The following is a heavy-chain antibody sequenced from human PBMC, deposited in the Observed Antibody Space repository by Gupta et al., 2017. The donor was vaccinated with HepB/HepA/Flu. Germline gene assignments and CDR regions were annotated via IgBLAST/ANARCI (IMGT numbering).Heavy chain of an antibody. CDR2: ISSSSSYI. CDR3: VSPLYDPNYYYYYYMDV. Sequence: EVQLVESGGGLVKPGGSLRLSCAASGFTFSSYSMNWVRQAPGKGLEWVSSISSSSSYIYYADSVKGRFTISRDNAKNSLYLQMNSLRAEDTAVYYCVSPLYDPNYYYYYYMDVWGKGTTVTVSS. D-gene: IGHD3-3*01. CDR1: GFTFSSYS. J-gene: IGHJ6*03. V-gene: IGHV3-21*01.